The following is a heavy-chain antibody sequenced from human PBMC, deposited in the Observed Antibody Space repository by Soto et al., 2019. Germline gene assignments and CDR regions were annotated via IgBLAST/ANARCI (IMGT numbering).Heavy chain of an antibody. CDR3: ARDPDYGDYGTSNADDY. J-gene: IGHJ4*02. Sequence: ASVKVSCKASGYTFTSYAMHWVRQAPGQRLEWMGWINAGNGNTKYSQKFQGRVTITRDTSASTAYMELSSLRSEDTAVYYCARDPDYGDYGTSNADDYWGQGTLVTVSS. V-gene: IGHV1-3*01. CDR2: INAGNGNT. D-gene: IGHD4-17*01. CDR1: GYTFTSYA.